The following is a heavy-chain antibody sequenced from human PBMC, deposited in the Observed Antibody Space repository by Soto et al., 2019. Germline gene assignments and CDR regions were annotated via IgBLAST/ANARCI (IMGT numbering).Heavy chain of an antibody. Sequence: GALRLSCAVSGFTFRNFAMNWVRQAPGKGLEWVSSISSTGGSIYYAESLKGRFTVSRGNAQNFLYLQMNRLRVEDTAVYYCARAEREMATTPHGYWGQGTLVTVSS. V-gene: IGHV3-21*06. D-gene: IGHD5-12*01. CDR2: ISSTGGSI. CDR3: ARAEREMATTPHGY. CDR1: GFTFRNFA. J-gene: IGHJ4*02.